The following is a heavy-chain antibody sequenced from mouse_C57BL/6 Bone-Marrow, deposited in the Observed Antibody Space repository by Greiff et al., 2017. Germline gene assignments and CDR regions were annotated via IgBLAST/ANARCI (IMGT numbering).Heavy chain of an antibody. D-gene: IGHD2-1*01. J-gene: IGHJ2*01. V-gene: IGHV5-6*01. Sequence: EVKLVESGGDLVKPGGSLKLPCAASGFTFSSYGMSWVRQTPDKRLEWVATISSGGSYTYYPQSVKGRFTISRDNAKNTLYLQMRSLTSEDTAMYYCARHDSTVFDYWCQGTTLTVSS. CDR1: GFTFSSYG. CDR3: ARHDSTVFDY. CDR2: ISSGGSYT.